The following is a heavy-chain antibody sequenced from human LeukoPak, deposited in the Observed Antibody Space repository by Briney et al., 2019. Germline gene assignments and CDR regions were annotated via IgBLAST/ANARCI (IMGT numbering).Heavy chain of an antibody. J-gene: IGHJ4*02. CDR1: GGSISSYY. CDR3: ARGLGPQRRDFDY. D-gene: IGHD5-12*01. Sequence: SETLSLTCTVSGGSISSYYWSWIRQPPGKGLEWIGYIYYSGSTNYNPSLKSRVTISVDTSKNQFSLRLSSVTAADTAVYYCARGLGPQRRDFDYWGQGTLVTVSS. CDR2: IYYSGST. V-gene: IGHV4-59*12.